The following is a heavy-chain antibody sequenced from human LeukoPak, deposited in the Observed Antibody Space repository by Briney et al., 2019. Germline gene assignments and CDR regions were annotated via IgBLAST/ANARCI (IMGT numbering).Heavy chain of an antibody. D-gene: IGHD3-22*01. CDR2: IKQDGSVK. V-gene: IGHV3-7*01. Sequence: GGSLRLSCAVSGFIVSVSRNYMSWVRQAPGKGLEWVANIKQDGSVKYYVGSVKGRFTISRDNAKNSVYLQMNSLRAEDTAVYYCAREGGYSVYFDSWGQGTLVTVSS. CDR3: AREGGYSVYFDS. J-gene: IGHJ4*02. CDR1: GFIVSVSR.